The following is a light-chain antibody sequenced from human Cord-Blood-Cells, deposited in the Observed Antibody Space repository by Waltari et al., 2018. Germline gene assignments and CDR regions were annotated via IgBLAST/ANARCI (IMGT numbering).Light chain of an antibody. CDR1: SSDVGGYNY. CDR3: SSYTSSSTLV. J-gene: IGLJ2*01. CDR2: DVS. Sequence: SALTQPASVSGSPGQSITISCPGPSSDVGGYNYFSCYQQHPGKAPKLMIDDVSNRPSGVSNRFSGSKSGNTASLTISGLQAEDEADYYCSSYTSSSTLVFGGGTKLTVL. V-gene: IGLV2-14*01.